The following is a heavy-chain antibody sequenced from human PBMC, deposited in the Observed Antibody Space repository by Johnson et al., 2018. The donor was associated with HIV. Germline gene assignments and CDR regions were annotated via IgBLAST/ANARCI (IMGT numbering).Heavy chain of an antibody. CDR2: ISYDGSNK. D-gene: IGHD1-1*01. J-gene: IGHJ3*02. V-gene: IGHV3-30-3*01. CDR1: GFTFSSYA. Sequence: QVQLVESGGGVVQPGRSLRLSCAASGFTFSSYAMHWVRQAPGKGLEWVAVISYDGSNKYYADSVKGLFTISRDNSKNTLYLQMNSLRAEDTAVYYCAKDRTGFDAFDIWGQGTMVTVSS. CDR3: AKDRTGFDAFDI.